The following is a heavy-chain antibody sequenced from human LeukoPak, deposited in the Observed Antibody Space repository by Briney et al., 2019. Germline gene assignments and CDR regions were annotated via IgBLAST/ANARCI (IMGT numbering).Heavy chain of an antibody. V-gene: IGHV1-69*05. Sequence: KSGGSLRLSCAASGFTFSSYAISWVRQAPGQGLEWMGGIIPIFGTANYAQKFQGRVTITTDESTSTAYMELSSLRSEDTAVYYCARGGASLLGYCSGGSCYDYEWDAFDIWGQGTMVTVSS. CDR2: IIPIFGTA. J-gene: IGHJ3*02. CDR3: ARGGASLLGYCSGGSCYDYEWDAFDI. D-gene: IGHD2-15*01. CDR1: GFTFSSYA.